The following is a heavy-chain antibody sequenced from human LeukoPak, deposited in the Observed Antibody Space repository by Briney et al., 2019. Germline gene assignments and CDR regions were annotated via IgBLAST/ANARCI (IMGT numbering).Heavy chain of an antibody. Sequence: SETLSLTCTVPGGSISSGGYYWSWIRQHPGKGLEWIGYIYYSGSTYYNPSLKSRVTISVDTSKNQFSLKLSSVTAADTAVYYCARGYYDSSGSLVFDPWGQGTLVTVSS. CDR2: IYYSGST. CDR3: ARGYYDSSGSLVFDP. J-gene: IGHJ5*02. V-gene: IGHV4-31*03. CDR1: GGSISSGGYY. D-gene: IGHD3-22*01.